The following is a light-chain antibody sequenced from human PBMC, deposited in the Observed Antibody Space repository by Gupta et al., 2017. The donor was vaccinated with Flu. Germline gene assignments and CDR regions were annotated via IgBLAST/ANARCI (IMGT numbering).Light chain of an antibody. J-gene: IGKJ4*01. Sequence: GTLSLSPGERATRSCVASQSVRSRYLAWYQQKPGQAPRLLIYGASSRATGIPDRFSGSGSGTXFSLTIXRLEPEDFAVFYCQQYCSSPITFGXGTEVEIK. CDR3: QQYCSSPIT. CDR1: QSVRSRY. CDR2: GAS. V-gene: IGKV3-20*01.